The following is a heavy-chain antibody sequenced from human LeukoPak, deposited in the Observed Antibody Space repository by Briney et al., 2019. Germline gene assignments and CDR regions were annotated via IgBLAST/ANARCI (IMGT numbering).Heavy chain of an antibody. V-gene: IGHV3-23*01. J-gene: IGHJ4*02. CDR1: GFVFSTYA. Sequence: PGGSLRLSCAASGFVFSTYAMGWVRQAPGKGLEWVSAISSSGDNTYYADSVKGQFTISRDNSKNTLDLQMNNLRAEDTAMYHCAKVKALDAVASYFDYWGQGTLVTVSS. D-gene: IGHD1-1*01. CDR3: AKVKALDAVASYFDY. CDR2: ISSSGDNT.